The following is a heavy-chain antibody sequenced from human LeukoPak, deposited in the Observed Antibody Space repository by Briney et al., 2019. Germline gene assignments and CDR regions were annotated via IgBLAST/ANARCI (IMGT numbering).Heavy chain of an antibody. CDR1: GYTFSSYG. CDR2: ISAYNGKT. Sequence: ASVKVSCKASGYTFSSYGISWVRQAPGQGLEWMGWISAYNGKTKYAQKLQGRVTMTTETSTSTVYMELSSLRSEDTAVYYCARDRFWSGYRFFDYWGQGTLVTVSS. D-gene: IGHD3-3*01. J-gene: IGHJ4*02. V-gene: IGHV1-18*01. CDR3: ARDRFWSGYRFFDY.